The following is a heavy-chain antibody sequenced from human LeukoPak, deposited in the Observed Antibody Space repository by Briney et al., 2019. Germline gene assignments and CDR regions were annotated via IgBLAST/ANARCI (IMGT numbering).Heavy chain of an antibody. J-gene: IGHJ4*02. CDR1: GGTFSSYA. V-gene: IGHV1-69*05. CDR2: IIPIFGTA. Sequence: SVKVSCKASGGTFSSYAISWLRQAPVQGLEWMGRIIPIFGTANYAQKFQGRVTITTDESPSTAYMELSSLRSEDTAVYYCARDGLGGCSSTSCSTTYSGHWGQGTLVTVSS. CDR3: ARDGLGGCSSTSCSTTYSGH. D-gene: IGHD2-2*02.